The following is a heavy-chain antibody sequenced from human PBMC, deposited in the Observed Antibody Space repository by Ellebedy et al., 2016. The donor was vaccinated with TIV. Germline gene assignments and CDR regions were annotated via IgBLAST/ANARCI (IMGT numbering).Heavy chain of an antibody. D-gene: IGHD1-14*01. J-gene: IGHJ5*02. CDR3: ARLSREAYKDWFDP. V-gene: IGHV5-51*01. Sequence: GGSLRLSCKGSGYSFTSYWIGWVRQMPGKGLEWMGIIYPGDSDTRYSPSFQGQVTISADKSISTAYLQWSSLKASDTAMYYCARLSREAYKDWFDPWGQGTLVTVSS. CDR2: IYPGDSDT. CDR1: GYSFTSYW.